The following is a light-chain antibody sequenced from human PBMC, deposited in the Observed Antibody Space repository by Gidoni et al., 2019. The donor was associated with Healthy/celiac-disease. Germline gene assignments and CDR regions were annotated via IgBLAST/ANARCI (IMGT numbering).Light chain of an antibody. J-gene: IGLJ2*01. CDR2: GKN. V-gene: IGLV3-19*01. Sequence: SELTQDPAVSVGLGQTVRITCQGDSLRSDYASWYQQKQGQAPVLVIYGKNNRPSGIPDRFSGSSSGNTASLTITGAQAEDEADYYCNSRDSSGNHEVFGGGTKLTVL. CDR3: NSRDSSGNHEV. CDR1: SLRSDY.